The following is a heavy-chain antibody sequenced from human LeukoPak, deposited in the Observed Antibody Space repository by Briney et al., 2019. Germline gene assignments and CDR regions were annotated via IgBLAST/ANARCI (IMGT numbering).Heavy chain of an antibody. CDR2: IYYSGST. V-gene: IGHV4-59*01. CDR3: ARSAMVRGVIDY. Sequence: SETLSLTCTVSGGSINSYYWSWIRQPPGKGLEWIGYIYYSGSTNYNPSLKSRVTISVDTSKNQFSLKLSSVAAADTAVYYCARSAMVRGVIDYWGQGTLVTVSS. CDR1: GGSINSYY. D-gene: IGHD3-10*01. J-gene: IGHJ4*02.